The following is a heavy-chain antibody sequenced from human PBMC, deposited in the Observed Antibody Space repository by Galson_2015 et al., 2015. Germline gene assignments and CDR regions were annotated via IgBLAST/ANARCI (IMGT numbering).Heavy chain of an antibody. V-gene: IGHV1-18*01. CDR1: GYTFTSYG. Sequence: SCKASGYTFTSYGISWVRQAPGPGLEWMGWISAYNGNTNYAQKLQGRVTMTTDTSTSTAYMELRSLRSDDTAVYYCARNKGDITMVRGVIGYWGQGTLVTVSS. J-gene: IGHJ4*02. CDR3: ARNKGDITMVRGVIGY. CDR2: ISAYNGNT. D-gene: IGHD3-10*01.